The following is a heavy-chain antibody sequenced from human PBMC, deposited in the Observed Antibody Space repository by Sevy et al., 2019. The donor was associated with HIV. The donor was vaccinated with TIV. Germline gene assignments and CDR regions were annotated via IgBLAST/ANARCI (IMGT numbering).Heavy chain of an antibody. CDR1: GYTFTNYE. J-gene: IGHJ4*02. CDR3: ARDEQRPYYYGSGNMGH. CDR2: MNPNSGAT. V-gene: IGHV1-8*01. Sequence: ASVKVSCKASGYTFTNYEINWVRQATGQGLEWMGRMNPNSGATGYAPQFHGRVTMTRNTSLKIAYMELSSLTSDDTAVYYCARDEQRPYYYGSGNMGHWGQGTLVTVSS. D-gene: IGHD3-10*01.